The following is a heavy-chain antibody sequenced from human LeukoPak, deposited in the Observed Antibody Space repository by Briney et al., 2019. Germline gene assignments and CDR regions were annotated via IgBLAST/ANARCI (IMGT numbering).Heavy chain of an antibody. V-gene: IGHV3-74*01. CDR3: ARLSTVIT. CDR2: FNTDGSST. Sequence: GGSLRLSCAASGFTFSNYWLHWVRQAPGKGLVWVSRFNTDGSSTSYADSVKGRFTISRDNAKNTVYLQMNSLRAEDTAVYYCARLSTVITWGQGTLVTVPS. CDR1: GFTFSNYW. D-gene: IGHD4-23*01. J-gene: IGHJ5*02.